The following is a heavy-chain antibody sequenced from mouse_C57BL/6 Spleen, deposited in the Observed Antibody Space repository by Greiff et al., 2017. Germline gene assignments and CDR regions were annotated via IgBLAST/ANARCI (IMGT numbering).Heavy chain of an antibody. J-gene: IGHJ4*01. Sequence: QVQLQQSGAELVRPGTSVKVSCKASGYAFTNYLIEWVKQRPGQGLEWIGVINPGSGGTNYNEKFKGKATLTADKSSSTAYMQLSSLTSEDSAVYCCARRYDGVYYAMDYWGQGTSVTVSS. D-gene: IGHD2-12*01. CDR1: GYAFTNYL. CDR2: INPGSGGT. V-gene: IGHV1-54*01. CDR3: ARRYDGVYYAMDY.